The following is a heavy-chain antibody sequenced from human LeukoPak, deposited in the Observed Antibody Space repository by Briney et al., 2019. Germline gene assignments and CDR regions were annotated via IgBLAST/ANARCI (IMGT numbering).Heavy chain of an antibody. V-gene: IGHV1-69*13. J-gene: IGHJ6*02. CDR3: ARDRYDAVAGSSYYYYGMDV. CDR1: GGTFSSYA. CDR2: IIPIFGTA. D-gene: IGHD6-19*01. Sequence: GASVKVSCKASGGTFSSYAISWVRQAPGQGLEWMGGIIPIFGTANYAQKFQGRVTITADESTSTAYMELSSLRSEDTAVYYCARDRYDAVAGSSYYYYGMDVWGQGTTVTDSS.